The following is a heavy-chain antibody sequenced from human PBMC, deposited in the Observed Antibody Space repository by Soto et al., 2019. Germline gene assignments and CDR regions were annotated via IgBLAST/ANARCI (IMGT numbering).Heavy chain of an antibody. CDR3: AEDLGIGWLSFDF. V-gene: IGHV1-69*06. CDR1: RGGYKYYS. J-gene: IGHJ4*03. Sequence: KVSWKECRGGYKYYSMSWLRQAPGQAVAWMGGIMHALRRADYAQEFQGRATITAHKSKNTLYLQMNRLRAEDTAVYLCAEDLGIGWLSFDFWGQGALVT. D-gene: IGHD6-19*01. CDR2: IMHALRRA.